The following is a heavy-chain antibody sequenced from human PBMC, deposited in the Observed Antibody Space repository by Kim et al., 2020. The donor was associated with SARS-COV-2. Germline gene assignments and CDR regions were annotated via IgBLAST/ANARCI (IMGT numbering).Heavy chain of an antibody. CDR2: INHSGST. Sequence: SETLSLTCAVYGGSFSGYYWSWIRQPPGKGLEWIGEINHSGSTNYNPSLKSRVTISVDTSKNQFSLKLSSVTAADTAVYYCARGQIYYYGSVNNWFDPWGQGTLVTVSS. V-gene: IGHV4-34*01. CDR1: GGSFSGYY. J-gene: IGHJ5*02. CDR3: ARGQIYYYGSVNNWFDP. D-gene: IGHD3-10*01.